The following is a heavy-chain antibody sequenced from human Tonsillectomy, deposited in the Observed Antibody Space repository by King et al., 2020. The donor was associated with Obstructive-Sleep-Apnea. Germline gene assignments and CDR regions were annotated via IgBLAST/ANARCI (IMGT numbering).Heavy chain of an antibody. CDR2: ISYSGST. D-gene: IGHD3-10*01. Sequence: QLQESGPGLVKPSETLSLTCTVSGGSISSYYWSWIRQPPGKGLEWIGYISYSGSTNYNPSLKSRVTISVDTSKNQFSLKMSSVTVADTAVYYCARDSGIFYYFDYWGQGTLVTVSS. J-gene: IGHJ4*02. CDR3: ARDSGIFYYFDY. CDR1: GGSISSYY. V-gene: IGHV4-59*01.